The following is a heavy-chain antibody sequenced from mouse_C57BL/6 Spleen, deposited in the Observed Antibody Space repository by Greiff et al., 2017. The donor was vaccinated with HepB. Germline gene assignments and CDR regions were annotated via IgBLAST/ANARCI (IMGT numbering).Heavy chain of an antibody. Sequence: QVQLQQPGAELVMPGASVKLSCKASGYTFTSYWMHWVKQRPGQGLEWMGEIDPSDSYTNYNQKFKGKSTLTVDKSSSTAYMQLSSLTSEDSAVYYCARGGNWEGFADWGQGTLVTVSA. D-gene: IGHD4-1*01. CDR1: GYTFTSYW. J-gene: IGHJ3*01. V-gene: IGHV1-69*01. CDR3: ARGGNWEGFAD. CDR2: IDPSDSYT.